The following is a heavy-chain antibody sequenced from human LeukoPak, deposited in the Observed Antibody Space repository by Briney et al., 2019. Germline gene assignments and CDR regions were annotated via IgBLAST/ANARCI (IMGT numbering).Heavy chain of an antibody. CDR2: IIAILGIT. Sequence: EASVKVSCKASGGTFSSYAISWVRQAPGQGLEWMGRIIAILGITNYAQKFQGRVTITADKSTSTAYMELSSLRSEDTAVYYCARGSYYDSSGSYPLFDYWGQGTLVTVSS. CDR3: ARGSYYDSSGSYPLFDY. V-gene: IGHV1-69*04. J-gene: IGHJ4*02. CDR1: GGTFSSYA. D-gene: IGHD3-22*01.